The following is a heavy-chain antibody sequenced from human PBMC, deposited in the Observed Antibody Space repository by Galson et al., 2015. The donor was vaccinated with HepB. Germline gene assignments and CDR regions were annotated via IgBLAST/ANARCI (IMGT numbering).Heavy chain of an antibody. CDR2: ISYDGNTK. CDR1: GFTFSDYG. CDR3: ARAGRPTKVDYSSWYYYYYMDV. V-gene: IGHV3-30*03. J-gene: IGHJ6*03. Sequence: SLRLSCAASGFTFSDYGVHWVRQAPGKGLEWVALISYDGNTKYYADSVKGRFTISRDNSKNTLYLQMNSLRAEDTAVYYCARAGRPTKVDYSSWYYYYYMDVWGKGTTVTVSS. D-gene: IGHD4-11*01.